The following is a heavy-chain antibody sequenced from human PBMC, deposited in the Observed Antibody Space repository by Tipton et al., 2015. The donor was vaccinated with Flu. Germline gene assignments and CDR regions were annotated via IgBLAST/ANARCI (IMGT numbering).Heavy chain of an antibody. CDR3: ARDLRGYSGYTGGDAFDL. V-gene: IGHV4-4*07. J-gene: IGHJ3*01. CDR2: ISTSGST. D-gene: IGHD5-12*01. CDR1: GGSVTPSY. Sequence: TLSHTCTVSGGSVTPSYWSWIRQPAGKGLEWIGRISTSGSTNYNASLESRVTMSRDTSKNHFSLRLSSATAADTALYYCARDLRGYSGYTGGDAFDLWGPGIMVTVSS.